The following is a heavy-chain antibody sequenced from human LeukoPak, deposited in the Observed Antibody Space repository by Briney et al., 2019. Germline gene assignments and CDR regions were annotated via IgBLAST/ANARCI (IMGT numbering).Heavy chain of an antibody. Sequence: SETLSLTCTVSGYSISSGYYWGWIRQPPGKGLEWIGSIYHSGSAYYNPSLRSRVTISVDTAKNQFSLKLSSVSAADTAVYYCARDAPIVVVPDTSYYYYMDVWGKGTTVTVSS. J-gene: IGHJ6*03. CDR3: ARDAPIVVVPDTSYYYYMDV. CDR1: GYSISSGYY. D-gene: IGHD2-2*01. V-gene: IGHV4-38-2*02. CDR2: IYHSGSA.